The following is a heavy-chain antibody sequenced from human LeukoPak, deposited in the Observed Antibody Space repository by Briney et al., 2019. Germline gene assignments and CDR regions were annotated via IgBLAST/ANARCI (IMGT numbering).Heavy chain of an antibody. CDR3: AKGRSSGWYALFDY. V-gene: IGHV3-23*01. Sequence: GGSLRLSCAASGFTFSNYAMNWVRQAPGKGLEWVSGVRVSDETYYADAVKGRFTISRDNYENTLYLQMSGLRAEDTAVYYCAKGRSSGWYALFDYWGQGTLVTVSS. J-gene: IGHJ4*02. CDR2: VRVSDET. CDR1: GFTFSNYA. D-gene: IGHD6-19*01.